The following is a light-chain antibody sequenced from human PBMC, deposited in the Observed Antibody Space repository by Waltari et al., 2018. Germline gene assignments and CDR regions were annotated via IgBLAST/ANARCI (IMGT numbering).Light chain of an antibody. CDR1: SSDVGAYNY. CDR2: DVS. V-gene: IGLV2-11*01. J-gene: IGLJ1*01. CDR3: CSYAGLGIYV. Sequence: QSALTQPRSVSGSPGQSVTISCTGTSSDVGAYNYVSWYQQHPGKAPKFMIYDVSERPSGVPDRFSGSKSGNTASLTISGLQAEDEADYYCCSYAGLGIYVFGTGTKVTVL.